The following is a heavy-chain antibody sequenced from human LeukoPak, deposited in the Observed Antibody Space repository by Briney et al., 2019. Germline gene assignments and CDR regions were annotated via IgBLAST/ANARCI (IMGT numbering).Heavy chain of an antibody. J-gene: IGHJ4*02. CDR1: GGSISDFY. V-gene: IGHV4-59*01. CDR2: VRYSGFT. D-gene: IGHD3-10*01. CDR3: ASLRGGSGSYYNHIDY. Sequence: PSETLSLTCTVSGGSISDFYWSWIRQPPERGLEWIGYVRYSGFTNYNPSLQGRVTVSVDTSKNQFSLRLSSLTAADTAVYYCASLRGGSGSYYNHIDYWGQGTLVTVSS.